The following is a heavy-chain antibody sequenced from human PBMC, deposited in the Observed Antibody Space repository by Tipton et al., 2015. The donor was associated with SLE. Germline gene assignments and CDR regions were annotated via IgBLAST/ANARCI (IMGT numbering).Heavy chain of an antibody. V-gene: IGHV4-34*01. CDR1: GGSFSGYY. J-gene: IGHJ4*02. D-gene: IGHD3-10*01. CDR2: INHSGST. Sequence: LRLSCAVYGGSFSGYYWSWIRQPPGKGLEWIGEINHSGSTNYNPSLKSRVTISVDTSKNQFSLKRSFVTAADTAVYYCASLRTEYYYGSRADYWGQGTLVTVSS. CDR3: ASLRTEYYYGSRADY.